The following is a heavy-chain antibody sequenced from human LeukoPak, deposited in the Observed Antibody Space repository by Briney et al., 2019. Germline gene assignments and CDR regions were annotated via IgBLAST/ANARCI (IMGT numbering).Heavy chain of an antibody. CDR1: GGSISNENW. J-gene: IGHJ4*02. Sequence: PSETLSLTCAVSGGSISNENWWSWVRQPPGKGLEWIGEIHHRGGTNYNPSLRSRVTISIDTSKNQFSLKLTSVTAADTAVYYCARGYYSDSSGYYSRFDYWGQGTLATVSS. CDR2: IHHRGGT. V-gene: IGHV4-4*02. D-gene: IGHD3-22*01. CDR3: ARGYYSDSSGYYSRFDY.